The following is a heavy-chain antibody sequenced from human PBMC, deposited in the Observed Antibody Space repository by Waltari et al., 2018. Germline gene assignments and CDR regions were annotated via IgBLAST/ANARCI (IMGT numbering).Heavy chain of an antibody. D-gene: IGHD2-2*01. CDR2: MNPNSGNT. Sequence: QVQLVQSGAEVKKPGASVKVSCKATGYTFTSYDINWVRQATGQGLEWMGWMNPNSGNTGYAQKFQGRVTITRNTSISTAYMELSSLRSEDTAVYYCARGGDCSSTSCRAYWFDPWGQGTLVTVSS. CDR1: GYTFTSYD. CDR3: ARGGDCSSTSCRAYWFDP. V-gene: IGHV1-8*03. J-gene: IGHJ5*02.